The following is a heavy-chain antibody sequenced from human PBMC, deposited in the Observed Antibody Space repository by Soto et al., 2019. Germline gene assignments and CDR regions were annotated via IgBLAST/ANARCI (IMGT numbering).Heavy chain of an antibody. D-gene: IGHD1-26*01. V-gene: IGHV1-2*04. CDR1: GYTFTGYY. Sequence: QVQLVQSGAEVKKPGASVKVSCKASGYTFTGYYMHWVRPAPGQGLEWMGWINPNSGGTNYAQKLRGWVTMTRYTSISTAYMELSRRISDDTAVYYCARERGGGSYLGGWFDPWGQGTLVTVSS. CDR3: ARERGGGSYLGGWFDP. J-gene: IGHJ5*02. CDR2: INPNSGGT.